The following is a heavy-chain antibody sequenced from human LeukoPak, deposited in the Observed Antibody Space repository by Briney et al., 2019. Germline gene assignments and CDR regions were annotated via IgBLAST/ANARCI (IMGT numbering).Heavy chain of an antibody. CDR2: SNDSGGT. CDR3: AGTTGIAVAGTGGASNWFDP. J-gene: IGHJ5*02. CDR1: GETFSGYY. V-gene: IGHV4-34*08. D-gene: IGHD6-19*01. Sequence: SETLSLTCAVYGETFSGYYWSWIRQPPGKRLEWVGESNDSGGTNYNPSLKSRVTISADKSKNQVSLKLSSVTAADTAVYYCAGTTGIAVAGTGGASNWFDPWGQGTLVTVSS.